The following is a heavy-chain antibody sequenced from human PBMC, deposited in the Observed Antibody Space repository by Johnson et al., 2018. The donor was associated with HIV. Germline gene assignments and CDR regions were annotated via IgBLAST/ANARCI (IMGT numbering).Heavy chain of an antibody. CDR2: ISHDGYNE. CDR1: GLSFSNFG. CDR3: AKVRRGSSWYIAFDI. V-gene: IGHV3-30*18. J-gene: IGHJ3*02. Sequence: QEQLVESGGGVVQPGKSLTLSCVVSGLSFSNFGIHWVRQAPGKGPEWVAVISHDGYNEDYGDSVKGRFTISRDNSKNTLYLQMNSLRAEDTAVYYCAKVRRGSSWYIAFDIWGQGTMVTVSS. D-gene: IGHD6-13*01.